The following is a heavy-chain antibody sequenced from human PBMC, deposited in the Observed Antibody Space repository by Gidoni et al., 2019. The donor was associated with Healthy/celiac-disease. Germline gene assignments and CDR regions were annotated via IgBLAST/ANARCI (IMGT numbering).Heavy chain of an antibody. CDR3: ARDGDYDSFDI. Sequence: EVQLVASGGGLVKHGGSLRLPCAPSGFTFSSYTMNWVRQAPGKGLGWVSSISSSSSYIYYADSVKGRFTISRDNAKNSLYLQMNSLRAEDTAVYYCARDGDYDSFDIWGQGTMVTVSS. J-gene: IGHJ3*02. CDR1: GFTFSSYT. D-gene: IGHD4-17*01. CDR2: ISSSSSYI. V-gene: IGHV3-21*01.